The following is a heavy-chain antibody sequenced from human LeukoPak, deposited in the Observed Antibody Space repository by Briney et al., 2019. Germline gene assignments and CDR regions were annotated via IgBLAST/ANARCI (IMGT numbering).Heavy chain of an antibody. J-gene: IGHJ6*02. CDR2: IYSGGST. CDR1: GFTVSSNY. Sequence: AGGSLRLSCAASGFTVSSNYMSWVRQAPGKGLEWVSVIYSGGSTYYADSVKGRFTISRDNSKNTLYLQMNSLRAEDTAVYYCARDRWELLSNSYHYCGLDVWGQGTTVTVSS. V-gene: IGHV3-53*01. D-gene: IGHD2-15*01. CDR3: ARDRWELLSNSYHYCGLDV.